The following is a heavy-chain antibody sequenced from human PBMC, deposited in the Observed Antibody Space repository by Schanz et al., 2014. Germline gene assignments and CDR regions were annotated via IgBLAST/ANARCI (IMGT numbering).Heavy chain of an antibody. V-gene: IGHV3-13*01. CDR2: IGYLGDT. J-gene: IGHJ4*02. CDR1: GFTLSSYW. D-gene: IGHD1-1*01. Sequence: VQLVESGGGAVRPGGSLRLSCAASGFTLSSYWMHWVRQVPGKGLEWVSTIGYLGDTYYPDSVKGRFTVSRDSGQNSLYLQMNSLRAGDTAVYYCARGTDWNLHYWGQGALXTVSS. CDR3: ARGTDWNLHY.